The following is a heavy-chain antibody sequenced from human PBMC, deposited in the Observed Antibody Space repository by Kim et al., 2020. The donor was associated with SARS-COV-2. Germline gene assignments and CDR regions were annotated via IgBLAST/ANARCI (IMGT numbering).Heavy chain of an antibody. D-gene: IGHD2-2*01. V-gene: IGHV3-15*01. Sequence: DYAAPVKGRFTISRDDSKNTLYLQMNSLKTEDTAVYYCTTVAAMIADFDYWGQGTLVTVSS. J-gene: IGHJ4*02. CDR3: TTVAAMIADFDY.